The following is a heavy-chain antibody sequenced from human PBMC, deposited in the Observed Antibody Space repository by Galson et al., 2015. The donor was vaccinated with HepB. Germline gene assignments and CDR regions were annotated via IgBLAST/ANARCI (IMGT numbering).Heavy chain of an antibody. CDR1: GGTFSSYT. D-gene: IGHD4-23*01. CDR3: ARLGDYGGNRWPYRYYYGMDV. J-gene: IGHJ6*02. CDR2: IIPILGIA. Sequence: SVKVSCKASGGTFSSYTISWVRQAPGQGLEWMGRIIPILGIANYAQKFQGRVTITADKSTSTAYMELSSLRSEDTAVYYCARLGDYGGNRWPYRYYYGMDVWGQGTTVTVSS. V-gene: IGHV1-69*02.